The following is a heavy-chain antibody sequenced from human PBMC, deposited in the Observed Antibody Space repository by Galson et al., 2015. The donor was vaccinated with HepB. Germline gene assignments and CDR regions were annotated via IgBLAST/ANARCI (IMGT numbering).Heavy chain of an antibody. CDR3: AKELYPSSWREVDY. J-gene: IGHJ4*02. CDR2: ISYDGSSK. V-gene: IGHV3-30*18. D-gene: IGHD6-13*01. Sequence: SLRLSCAASGLTFSNYGMHWVRQAPGKGLEWVAGISYDGSSKYYADSVKGRFTISRDNPKNTLYVQMNSLRAEDTAVYHCAKELYPSSWREVDYWGPGTLVPVSS. CDR1: GLTFSNYG.